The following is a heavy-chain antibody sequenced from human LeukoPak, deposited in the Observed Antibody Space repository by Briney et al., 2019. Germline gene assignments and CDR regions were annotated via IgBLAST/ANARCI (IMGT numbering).Heavy chain of an antibody. Sequence: ASVRVSCKASGYTFTNYYIHWVRQAPGHGLEWMGWINPNRGDTNYAQKFQGRVTMTRDTSISTAFMELTRLTSDDTAVYYCARDEAAAKTNALDIWGQGTKVTVSS. J-gene: IGHJ3*02. CDR3: ARDEAAAKTNALDI. CDR2: INPNRGDT. CDR1: GYTFTNYY. D-gene: IGHD6-13*01. V-gene: IGHV1-2*02.